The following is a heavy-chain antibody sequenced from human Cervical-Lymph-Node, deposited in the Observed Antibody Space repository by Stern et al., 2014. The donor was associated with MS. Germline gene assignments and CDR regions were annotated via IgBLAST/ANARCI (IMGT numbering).Heavy chain of an antibody. CDR2: ISGSGGSR. V-gene: IGHV3-23*04. D-gene: IGHD6-19*01. CDR3: ATFHSSGWYSYYFDY. CDR1: GFTFSNYA. Sequence: EVQLEESGGGLVQPGGSLRLSCAASGFTFSNYAMSWVRQAPGKGLEWVSAISGSGGSRYYADSVKGRFTISRDNSKNTLYLQMNSLRAEDTAVYYCATFHSSGWYSYYFDYWGQGTLVTVSS. J-gene: IGHJ4*02.